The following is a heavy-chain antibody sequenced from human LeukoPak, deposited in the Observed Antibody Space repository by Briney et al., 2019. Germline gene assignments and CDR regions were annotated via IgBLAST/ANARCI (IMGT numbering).Heavy chain of an antibody. CDR2: IWYDGSNK. CDR3: ANAQQPYGSGSARN. J-gene: IGHJ4*02. V-gene: IGHV3-33*06. D-gene: IGHD3-10*01. Sequence: GGSLRLSCAASEFTFSSYGMHWVRQAPGKGLEWVAVIWYDGSNKYYADSVKGRFTISRDNSKNTLYLQMNSLRAEDTAVYYCANAQQPYGSGSARNWGQGTLVTVSS. CDR1: EFTFSSYG.